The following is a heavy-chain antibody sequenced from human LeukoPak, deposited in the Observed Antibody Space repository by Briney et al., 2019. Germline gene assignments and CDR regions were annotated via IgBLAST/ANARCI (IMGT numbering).Heavy chain of an antibody. CDR1: GFTFSSYA. J-gene: IGHJ4*02. CDR2: ISYDGSDK. V-gene: IGHV3-30-3*01. D-gene: IGHD3-3*01. CDR3: ARGITAFGVPGATYYFDY. Sequence: GGSLRLSCAASGFTFSSYAMHWVRQAPGKGLEWVAVISYDGSDKYRADSVKGRFTISRDNSKNTLYLQMNTLRAEDTAVYYCARGITAFGVPGATYYFDYWGQGTLVTVSS.